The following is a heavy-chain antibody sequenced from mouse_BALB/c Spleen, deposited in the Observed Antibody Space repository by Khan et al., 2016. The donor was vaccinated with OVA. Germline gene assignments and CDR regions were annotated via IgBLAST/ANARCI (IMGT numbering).Heavy chain of an antibody. D-gene: IGHD2-2*01. CDR2: IWSDGNT. CDR1: GSSSTSYG. CDR3: AILFYGYHWFAY. J-gene: IGHJ3*01. Sequence: QVQLKESGPGLVAPSQSLSITCTVSGSSSTSYGVSWARQTPGKGLDWLGVIWSDGNTNYHSSLKSRLTITKDNSKSQVLLKLNSLQTDDTGTYYLAILFYGYHWFAYWGPGTLVTFSA. V-gene: IGHV2-3*01.